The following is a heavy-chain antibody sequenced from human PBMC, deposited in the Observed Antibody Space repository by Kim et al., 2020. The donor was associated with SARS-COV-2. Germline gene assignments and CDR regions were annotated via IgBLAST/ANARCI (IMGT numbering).Heavy chain of an antibody. V-gene: IGHV3-48*02. CDR1: GFTFSSYS. CDR2: ISSSSSTI. D-gene: IGHD3-9*01. J-gene: IGHJ4*02. CDR3: ARGSYYDILTGYYKPFDY. Sequence: GGSLRLSCAASGFTFSSYSMNWVRQAPGKGLEWVSYISSSSSTIYYADSVKGRFTISRDNAKNSLYLQMNSLRDEDTAVYYCARGSYYDILTGYYKPFDYWGQGTLVTVSS.